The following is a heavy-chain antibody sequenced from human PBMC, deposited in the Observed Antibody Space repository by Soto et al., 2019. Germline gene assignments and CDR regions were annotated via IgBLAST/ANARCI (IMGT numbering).Heavy chain of an antibody. J-gene: IGHJ6*02. D-gene: IGHD6-13*01. Sequence: GESLKISCKGSGYSFTSYWIGWVRQMPGKGLEWMGIIYPGDSDTRYSPSFQGQVTISADKSISTAYLQWSSLKASDTAMYYCARGRIAAAGGYYYYGMDVWGQGTTVTV. V-gene: IGHV5-51*01. CDR2: IYPGDSDT. CDR1: GYSFTSYW. CDR3: ARGRIAAAGGYYYYGMDV.